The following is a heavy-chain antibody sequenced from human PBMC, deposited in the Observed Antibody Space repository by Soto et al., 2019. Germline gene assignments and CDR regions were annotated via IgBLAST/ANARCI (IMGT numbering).Heavy chain of an antibody. CDR1: GFTFSSYE. CDR2: ISSSGSTI. CDR3: ARFSSGWYKGVDY. J-gene: IGHJ4*02. V-gene: IGHV3-48*03. D-gene: IGHD6-19*01. Sequence: PGGSLRLSCAASGFTFSSYEMNWVRQAPGKGLEWVSYISSSGSTIYYADSVKGRFTISRDNAKNPLYLQMNSLRAEDTAVYYCARFSSGWYKGVDYWGQGTLVTVSS.